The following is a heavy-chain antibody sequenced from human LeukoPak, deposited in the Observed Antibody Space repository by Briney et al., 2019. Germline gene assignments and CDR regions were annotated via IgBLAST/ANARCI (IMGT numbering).Heavy chain of an antibody. D-gene: IGHD6-19*01. J-gene: IGHJ3*02. CDR2: IYYSGST. CDR1: GDSISSGDYY. V-gene: IGHV4-30-4*08. CDR3: AREAGSSGWYGNDAFDI. Sequence: PSETLSLTCTVSGDSISSGDYYWSWIRQPPGKGLEWIGYIYYSGSTYYNPSLKSRVTISVDTSKNQFSLKLSSVTAADTAVYYCAREAGSSGWYGNDAFDIWGQGTMVTVSS.